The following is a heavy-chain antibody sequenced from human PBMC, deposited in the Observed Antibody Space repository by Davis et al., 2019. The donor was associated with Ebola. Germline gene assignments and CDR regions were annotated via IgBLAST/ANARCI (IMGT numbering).Heavy chain of an antibody. Sequence: ASVKVSCKASGYTFTSYGISWVRQAPGQGLEWMGWISAYNGNTNYAQKLQGRVTMTTDTSTSTAYMELRSLRSDDTAVYYCATSTVTTGYFDYWGQGTLVTVSS. CDR3: ATSTVTTGYFDY. CDR1: GYTFTSYG. J-gene: IGHJ4*02. V-gene: IGHV1-18*01. D-gene: IGHD4-17*01. CDR2: ISAYNGNT.